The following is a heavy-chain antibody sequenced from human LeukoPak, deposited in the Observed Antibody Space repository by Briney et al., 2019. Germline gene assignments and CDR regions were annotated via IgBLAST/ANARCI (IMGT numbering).Heavy chain of an antibody. J-gene: IGHJ4*02. D-gene: IGHD6-13*01. CDR3: ARDGDFTKQLATGCFDY. CDR2: IWYDGGNI. V-gene: IGHV3-33*01. CDR1: GFSFSTFV. Sequence: PGGSLRLSCAASGFSFSTFVMHWVRQAPGKGLEWVALIWYDGGNIFYADPVKGRFTISRDNSKNTLYLQMNSLRDEDTAVYYCARDGDFTKQLATGCFDYWGQGSLVTVSS.